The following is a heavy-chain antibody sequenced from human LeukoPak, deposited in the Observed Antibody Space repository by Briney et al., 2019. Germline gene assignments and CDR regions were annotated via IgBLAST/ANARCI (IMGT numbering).Heavy chain of an antibody. J-gene: IGHJ4*02. Sequence: GGSLRLSCAASGFTFSSYEMNWVRPAPGKGLEWVSYISSSGSTIYYADSVKGRFTISRDNAKNSLYLQMNSLRAEDTAVYYCARDLYDRSGYYYVYFDYWGQGTLVTVSS. CDR2: ISSSGSTI. CDR1: GFTFSSYE. V-gene: IGHV3-48*03. CDR3: ARDLYDRSGYYYVYFDY. D-gene: IGHD3-22*01.